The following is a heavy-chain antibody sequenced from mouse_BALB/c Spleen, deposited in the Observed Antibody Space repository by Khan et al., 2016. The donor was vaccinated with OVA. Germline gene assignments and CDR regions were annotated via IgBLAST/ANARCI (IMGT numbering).Heavy chain of an antibody. CDR2: MWSDGST. CDR3: ARQPYYHYNIMDY. Sequence: VQLKQSGPGLVAPSQSLSITCTISGFSLTNYGVHWIRQPPGKGLEWLVVMWSDGSTTYNSALQSRLTISKDNSKSKVFLKMNSLQTDDTAMYFCARQPYYHYNIMDYWGQGTTVTVSS. CDR1: GFSLTNYG. D-gene: IGHD2-10*01. J-gene: IGHJ4*01. V-gene: IGHV2-6-1*01.